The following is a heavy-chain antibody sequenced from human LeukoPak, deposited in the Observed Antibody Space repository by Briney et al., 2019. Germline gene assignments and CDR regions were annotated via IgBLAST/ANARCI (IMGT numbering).Heavy chain of an antibody. V-gene: IGHV4-4*07. J-gene: IGHJ6*03. CDR1: GGSISSYY. D-gene: IGHD1-26*01. CDR2: IYTSGST. Sequence: SETLSLTCTVSGGSISSYYWSWIRQPAGKGLEWIGRIYTSGSTNYNPSLKSRVTMSVDTSKNQFSLKLSSVTAADTAVYYCARDMWELLSSYYYYMDVWGKGTTVTVSS. CDR3: ARDMWELLSSYYYYMDV.